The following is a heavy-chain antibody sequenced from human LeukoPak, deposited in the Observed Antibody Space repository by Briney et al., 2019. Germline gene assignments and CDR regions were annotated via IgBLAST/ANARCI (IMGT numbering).Heavy chain of an antibody. V-gene: IGHV1-69*06. D-gene: IGHD6-13*01. J-gene: IGHJ3*02. CDR3: ATGYSRRDAFDI. Sequence: SVKVSCKASGGTFSSYAISWVRQAPGQGLEWMGGIIPIFGTANYAQKFQGRVTITADKSTSTAYMELSSLRSEDTAVYYCATGYSRRDAFDIWGQGTMVTVSS. CDR1: GGTFSSYA. CDR2: IIPIFGTA.